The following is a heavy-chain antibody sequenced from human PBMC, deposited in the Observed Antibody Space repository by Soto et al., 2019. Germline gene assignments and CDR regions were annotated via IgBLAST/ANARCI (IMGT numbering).Heavy chain of an antibody. V-gene: IGHV4-59*01. Sequence: QVQLQESGPGLVKPSETLSLTCTVSGGSINSFYWSWIRQPPGKGLEWIGYVYYDGATNYNASLRSRATIAVDTSKNQFSLNLNSVTAADTDVYYCARDSGWYRLDYWGRGTLVTVSS. J-gene: IGHJ4*01. CDR1: GGSINSFY. CDR2: VYYDGAT. CDR3: ARDSGWYRLDY. D-gene: IGHD6-19*01.